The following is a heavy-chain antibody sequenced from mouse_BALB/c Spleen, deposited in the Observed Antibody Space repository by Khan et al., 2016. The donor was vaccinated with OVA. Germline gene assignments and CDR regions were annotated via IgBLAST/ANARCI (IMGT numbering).Heavy chain of an antibody. V-gene: IGHV2-9*02. J-gene: IGHJ2*01. Sequence: QVQLKESGPGLVAPSQSLSITCTVSGFSLTSYGVHWVRQPPGKGLEWLGVIWAGGSTNYNSALMSRLSISKDNSKSQVFLKMNSLQTDDPAMYSWARLGDIRGQGNTPKGSS. CDR1: GFSLTSYG. CDR3: ARLGDI. D-gene: IGHD1-1*01. CDR2: IWAGGST.